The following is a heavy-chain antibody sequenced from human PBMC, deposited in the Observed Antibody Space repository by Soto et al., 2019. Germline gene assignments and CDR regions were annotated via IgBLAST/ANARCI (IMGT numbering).Heavy chain of an antibody. D-gene: IGHD5-18*01. Sequence: QVQLQESGPGLVKPSETLSLTCTVSGCSISSYYWSWLRQPPGKGLEWIGYIYYSGSTNYNPSLQSRATISVDTCKNQCSLRLSSVTAADMAVYYCARRYGKAAFDIWCQGTKVSFSS. CDR3: ARRYGKAAFDI. CDR1: GCSISSYY. CDR2: IYYSGST. J-gene: IGHJ3*02. V-gene: IGHV4-59*01.